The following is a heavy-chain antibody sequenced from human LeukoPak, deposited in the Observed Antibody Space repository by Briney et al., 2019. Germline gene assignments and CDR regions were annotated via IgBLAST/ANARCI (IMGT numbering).Heavy chain of an antibody. V-gene: IGHV3-23*01. Sequence: GXSLRLSCAASGFTFSSYAMSWVRQAPGKGLEWVSAISGSGGSTYYADSVKGRFTISRDNSKNTLYLQMNSLRAEDTAVYYCAKDTRGVVVPAAPFDYWGQGTLVTVSS. CDR1: GFTFSSYA. CDR2: ISGSGGST. D-gene: IGHD2-2*01. CDR3: AKDTRGVVVPAAPFDY. J-gene: IGHJ4*02.